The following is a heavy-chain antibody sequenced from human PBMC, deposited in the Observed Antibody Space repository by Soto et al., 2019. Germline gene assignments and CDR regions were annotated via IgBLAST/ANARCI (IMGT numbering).Heavy chain of an antibody. J-gene: IGHJ5*02. Sequence: QPGGSLRLSSAASGFIFNTFAMSWVRQAPGKGLEWVSFISGSGGSTSYADSVRGRFTISRDSSENTLYLQMDSLRLEDTAIYYCAKLRYYGYRSGENWFDPWGQGTLVTVSS. D-gene: IGHD3-3*01. CDR2: ISGSGGST. CDR3: AKLRYYGYRSGENWFDP. CDR1: GFIFNTFA. V-gene: IGHV3-23*01.